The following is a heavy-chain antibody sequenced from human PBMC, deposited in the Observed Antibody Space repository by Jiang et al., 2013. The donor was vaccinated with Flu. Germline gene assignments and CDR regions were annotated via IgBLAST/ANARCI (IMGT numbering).Heavy chain of an antibody. V-gene: IGHV1-2*02. CDR3: ARVGYCSKGVCYNFDN. J-gene: IGHJ4*02. D-gene: IGHD2-8*01. Sequence: VQLVESGAEVKKPGASVKVSCKASGYTFTGYYLHWVRQAPGQNLEWMGWINSNSGGTNYAQKFQGRVTMTRDTSISTAYMELSRLRSDDTAVYYCARVGYCSKGVCYNFDNWGQGTLVTVSS. CDR1: GYTFTGYY. CDR2: INSNSGGT.